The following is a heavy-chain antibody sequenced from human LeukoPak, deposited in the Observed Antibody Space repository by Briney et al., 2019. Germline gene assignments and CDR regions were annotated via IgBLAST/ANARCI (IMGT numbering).Heavy chain of an antibody. Sequence: GESLKISCKGSGYSITSYWIGWVRQMPGRGLEWMGIIYPGDSDTRYSPSFQGQVTISADKSISTAYLQWSSLKASDTAMYYCARGDCSSTSCTSYYYYGMDVWGQGTTVTISS. D-gene: IGHD2-2*01. CDR3: ARGDCSSTSCTSYYYYGMDV. J-gene: IGHJ6*02. V-gene: IGHV5-51*01. CDR1: GYSITSYW. CDR2: IYPGDSDT.